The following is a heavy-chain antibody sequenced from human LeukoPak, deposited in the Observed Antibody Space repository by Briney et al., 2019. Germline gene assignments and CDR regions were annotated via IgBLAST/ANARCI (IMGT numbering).Heavy chain of an antibody. CDR3: AQMPDGYNGVVDY. D-gene: IGHD5-24*01. V-gene: IGHV1-69*13. CDR2: IIPIFGTA. J-gene: IGHJ4*02. Sequence: GASVKVSCKASGGTFSSYAISWVRQAPGQGLEWMGGIIPIFGTANYAQKFQGRVTITADESTSTAYMELSSLRSEDTAVYYCAQMPDGYNGVVDYWGQGTLVTVSS. CDR1: GGTFSSYA.